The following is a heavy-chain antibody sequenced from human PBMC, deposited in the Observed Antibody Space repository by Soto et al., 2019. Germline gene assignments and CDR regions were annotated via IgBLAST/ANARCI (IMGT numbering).Heavy chain of an antibody. CDR1: GDTFSSYT. V-gene: IGHV1-69*08. Sequence: QVQLVQSGAEVKKPGSSVKVSCKASGDTFSSYTISWVRQAPGQGLEWMGRIIPILGIANYAQKFQGRVTITADKSTSTAYMELSSLRSEDTAVYYCARERGSFSGDYYYYYMDVWGKGTTVTVSS. CDR2: IIPILGIA. D-gene: IGHD1-26*01. J-gene: IGHJ6*03. CDR3: ARERGSFSGDYYYYYMDV.